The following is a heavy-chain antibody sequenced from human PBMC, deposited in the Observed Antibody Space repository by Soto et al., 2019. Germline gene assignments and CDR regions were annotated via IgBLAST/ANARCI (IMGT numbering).Heavy chain of an antibody. J-gene: IGHJ4*02. CDR3: ARESYYGSGATVVAY. CDR1: GSSISSYY. CDR2: IYYSGTT. Sequence: SETLSLTFILSGSSISSYYWSWIRQPSGKGLEWIGYIYYSGTTSYTPSLNSRVTMSVDTSKNQFSLKVNSVTAADTAVYYCARESYYGSGATVVAYWGQGTLVTVS. V-gene: IGHV4-59*01. D-gene: IGHD3-10*01.